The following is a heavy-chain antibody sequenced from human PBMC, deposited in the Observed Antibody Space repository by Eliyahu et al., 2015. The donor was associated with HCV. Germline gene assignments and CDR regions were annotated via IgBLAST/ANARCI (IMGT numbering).Heavy chain of an antibody. D-gene: IGHD3-3*01. V-gene: IGHV4-34*02. CDR1: GGSFXGFH. CDR3: ARFWPTSLYGMDV. J-gene: IGHJ6*02. CDR2: INDSGNS. Sequence: QVQLQQWGAGLLKPSETLSLTCAVSGGSFXGFHWTWXRQSPGKGLEXXGEINDSGNSNYNPSLASRITMSVDTSMKRFSLNLTSVTAADTALYXCARFWPTSLYGMDVWGQGTTVTVSS.